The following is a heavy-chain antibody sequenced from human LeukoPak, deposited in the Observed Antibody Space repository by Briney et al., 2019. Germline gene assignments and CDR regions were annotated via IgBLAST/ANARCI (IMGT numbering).Heavy chain of an antibody. CDR3: AKVGIAARSNYYGMDV. Sequence: PGGSLKLSCAASGFTFSSYAMSWVRQAPGKGLEWVSAISGSGGSTYYADSVKGRFTISRDNSKNTLYLQMNSLRAEDTAVYYCAKVGIAARSNYYGMDVRGQGTTVTVSS. CDR2: ISGSGGST. CDR1: GFTFSSYA. D-gene: IGHD6-6*01. V-gene: IGHV3-23*01. J-gene: IGHJ6*02.